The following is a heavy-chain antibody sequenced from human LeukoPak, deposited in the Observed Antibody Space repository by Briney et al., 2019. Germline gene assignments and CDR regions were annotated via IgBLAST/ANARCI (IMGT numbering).Heavy chain of an antibody. Sequence: PGASLKLSCKASGGTFSTYGISWVRQAPGKGLEWMGRIIPVLGIANYAQKFQGRVTITADKSTSTAYMKLSSLRSEDTAVYYCAREFSKCYSTSCYQDWFDPWGQGTLVTVSS. J-gene: IGHJ5*02. CDR3: AREFSKCYSTSCYQDWFDP. CDR2: IIPVLGIA. CDR1: GGTFSTYG. V-gene: IGHV1-69*04. D-gene: IGHD2-2*01.